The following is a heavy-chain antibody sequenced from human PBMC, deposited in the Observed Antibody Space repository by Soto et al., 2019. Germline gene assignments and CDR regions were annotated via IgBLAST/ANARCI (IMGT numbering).Heavy chain of an antibody. J-gene: IGHJ6*02. CDR2: ISWDGGST. V-gene: IGHV3-43*01. CDR1: GFTFDDYT. CDR3: AKDLVKRSWYTFYYYGMDV. Sequence: XGSLRLSCAASGFTFDDYTMHWVRQAPGKGLEWVSLISWDGGSTYYADSVKGRFTISRDNSKNSLYLQMNSLRTEDTALYYCAKDLVKRSWYTFYYYGMDVWGQGTTVTVSS. D-gene: IGHD6-13*01.